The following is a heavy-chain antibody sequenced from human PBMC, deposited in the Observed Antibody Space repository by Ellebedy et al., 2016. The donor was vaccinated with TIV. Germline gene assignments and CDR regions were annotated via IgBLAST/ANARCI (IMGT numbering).Heavy chain of an antibody. V-gene: IGHV3-30-3*01. D-gene: IGHD5-12*01. CDR2: ISYDGSNK. CDR1: GFTFSTYG. Sequence: GESLKISCAASGFTFSTYGVNWVRQAPGKGLEWVAVISYDGSNKRYADSVKGRFSISRDNSKSTLYLQMNSLRPDDTAVYYCASAARGSGAYESFWGQGTLVTVSS. J-gene: IGHJ4*02. CDR3: ASAARGSGAYESF.